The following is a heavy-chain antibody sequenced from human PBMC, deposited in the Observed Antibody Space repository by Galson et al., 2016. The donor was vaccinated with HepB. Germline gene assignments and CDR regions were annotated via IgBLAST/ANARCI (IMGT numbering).Heavy chain of an antibody. J-gene: IGHJ3*02. CDR2: IFHTGTT. CDR1: GDSISGANW. CDR3: ARHTSVPKTRGFDM. Sequence: SETLSLTCAVSGDSISGANWWSWVRQSPEQGLEWIGEIFHTGTTHYNPSVESRVTISMDQYQNQLSLSLNAVTAADTAVYYCARHTSVPKTRGFDMWGPGTMVILSS. V-gene: IGHV4-4*02. D-gene: IGHD4-11*01.